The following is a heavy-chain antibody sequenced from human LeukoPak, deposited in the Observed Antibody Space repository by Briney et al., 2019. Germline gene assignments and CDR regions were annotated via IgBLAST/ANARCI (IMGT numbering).Heavy chain of an antibody. CDR3: VRDWDGDYFDY. D-gene: IGHD4-17*01. CDR2: IHTSGNT. V-gene: IGHV4-61*02. Sequence: SETLSLTCIVSGDSVSSGTYYWTWLRQPAGKGLEWIGRIHTSGNTNYSPSLKSRVTISRDTSKNQFSLRLTSVTAADTAVYYCVRDWDGDYFDYWGQGTLVTVSS. J-gene: IGHJ4*02. CDR1: GDSVSSGTYY.